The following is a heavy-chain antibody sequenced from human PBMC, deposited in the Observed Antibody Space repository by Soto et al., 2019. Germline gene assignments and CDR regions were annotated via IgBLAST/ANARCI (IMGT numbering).Heavy chain of an antibody. J-gene: IGHJ6*02. CDR1: GFTFSSYA. CDR3: ANELKLAAALGFDGNGGQYGMDV. D-gene: IGHD6-13*01. V-gene: IGHV3-23*01. CDR2: ISGSGGST. Sequence: EVQLLESGGGLVQPGGSLRLSCAASGFTFSSYAMSWVRQAPGKGLEWVSAISGSGGSTYYADSVKGRFTISRDNSKNTLYLQMNSLRAEDTAVYYCANELKLAAALGFDGNGGQYGMDVWGQGTTVTVSS.